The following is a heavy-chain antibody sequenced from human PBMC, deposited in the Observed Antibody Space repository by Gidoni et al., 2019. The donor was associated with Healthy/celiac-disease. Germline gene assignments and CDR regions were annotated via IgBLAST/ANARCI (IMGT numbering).Heavy chain of an antibody. CDR3: ARNAVYDSSGYYYFDY. V-gene: IGHV3-21*01. CDR1: GFTFSSYS. J-gene: IGHJ4*02. D-gene: IGHD3-22*01. CDR2: ISSSSSYI. Sequence: VQLVESGGGLVKPGGSLRLSCAASGFTFSSYSMNWVRQAPGQGLEWVSSISSSSSYIYYADSVKGRFTISRDNAKNSLYLQMNSLRAEDTAVYYCARNAVYDSSGYYYFDYWGQGTLVTVSS.